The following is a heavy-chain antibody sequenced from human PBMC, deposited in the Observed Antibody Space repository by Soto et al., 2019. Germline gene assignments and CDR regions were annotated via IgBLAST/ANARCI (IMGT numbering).Heavy chain of an antibody. D-gene: IGHD1-26*01. CDR3: ARADILGARSFDH. J-gene: IGHJ4*02. CDR2: INSDGSST. CDR1: GFTFSSYW. V-gene: IGHV3-74*01. Sequence: PGGSLRLSCAASGFTFSSYWMHWVRQAPGKGLVWVSRINSDGSSTSYADSVKGRFTISRDNAKNSQYLQMNSLRDEDTAVYYCARADILGARSFDHWGQGTLVTVSS.